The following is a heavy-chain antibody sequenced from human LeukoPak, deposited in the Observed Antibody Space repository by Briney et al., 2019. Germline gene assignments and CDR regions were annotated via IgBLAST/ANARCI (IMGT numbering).Heavy chain of an antibody. CDR1: GGSISSNNW. J-gene: IGHJ4*02. V-gene: IGHV4-4*02. Sequence: SEALSLTCGESGGSISSNNWWSWVRQLPGKGLEWIGEIDHSGSTNYNPSLKRRVTISVDKSKNEYSLELTPVTAADTAVYYCAKYGSGSYIDYWGQGTLVTVSS. CDR3: AKYGSGSYIDY. CDR2: IDHSGST. D-gene: IGHD3-10*01.